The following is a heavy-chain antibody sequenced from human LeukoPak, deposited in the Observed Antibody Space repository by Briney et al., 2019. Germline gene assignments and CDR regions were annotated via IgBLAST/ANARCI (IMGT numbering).Heavy chain of an antibody. CDR3: AKKGMSYYDTSGYDY. CDR1: GFTFSSYG. Sequence: GGSLRLSCAASGFTFSSYGMHWVRQAPGKGLEWVAVISYDGNTKYYADSVKGRFTISRDTSKNTLYLQMNSLRVEDTAVYYCAKKGMSYYDTSGYDYWGQGTLVTVSS. D-gene: IGHD3-22*01. J-gene: IGHJ4*02. V-gene: IGHV3-30*18. CDR2: ISYDGNTK.